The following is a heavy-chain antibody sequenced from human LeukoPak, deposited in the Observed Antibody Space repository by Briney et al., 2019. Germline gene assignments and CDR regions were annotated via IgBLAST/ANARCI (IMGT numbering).Heavy chain of an antibody. V-gene: IGHV4-31*03. CDR3: ARDRVAAAGTNGMDV. Sequence: SETLSLNCTVSGGSISSGGYYWSWLRQHPGKGLEWIGYIYYSGSTYYNPSLKSRVTISVDTSKNQFSLKLSSVTAADTAVYYCARDRVAAAGTNGMDVWGQGTTVTVSS. J-gene: IGHJ6*02. CDR1: GGSISSGGYY. D-gene: IGHD6-13*01. CDR2: IYYSGST.